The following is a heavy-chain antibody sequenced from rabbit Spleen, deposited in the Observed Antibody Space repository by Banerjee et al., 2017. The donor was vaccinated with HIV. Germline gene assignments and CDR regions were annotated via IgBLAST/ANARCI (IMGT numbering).Heavy chain of an antibody. CDR2: INAITGRA. CDR3: ARDLVTVIGWNFNL. J-gene: IGHJ4*01. V-gene: IGHV1S45*01. CDR1: GFSFSDKAV. Sequence: QEQLVESGGDLVQPEGSLTLTCKASGFSFSDKAVMCWVRQAPGKGLEWIACINAITGRAVYASWAKGRFTFSKTSSTTVTLQMTSLTAADTATYFCARDLVTVIGWNFNLWGPGTLVTVS. D-gene: IGHD5-1*01.